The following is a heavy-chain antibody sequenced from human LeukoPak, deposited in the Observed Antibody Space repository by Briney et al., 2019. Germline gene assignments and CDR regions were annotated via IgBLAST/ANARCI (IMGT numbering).Heavy chain of an antibody. Sequence: GGSLRLSCVVSGITLSNYGMSWVRQAPGKGLEWVSYISSSGSTIYYADAVKGRFTISRDNAKNSLYLQMNSLRAEDTAVYYCAREVVSGVPVAFYYGMDVWGQGTTVTVSS. CDR2: ISSSGSTI. CDR3: AREVVSGVPVAFYYGMDV. V-gene: IGHV3-11*01. J-gene: IGHJ6*02. CDR1: GITLSNYG. D-gene: IGHD3-10*01.